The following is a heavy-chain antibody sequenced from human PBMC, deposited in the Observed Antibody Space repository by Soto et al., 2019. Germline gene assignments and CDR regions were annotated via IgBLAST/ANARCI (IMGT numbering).Heavy chain of an antibody. Sequence: QVHLVQSGAEVKKPGASVKVSCKSSGHTFNVYYLHWVRQAPGSGLEWMGKINPNRGDTTYSQRFQVRVTMTSDPSITTAYMDLTKLTSDDTAVYYCALERQLNSPADAFDIWGQGTVVTVSS. CDR1: GHTFNVYY. J-gene: IGHJ3*02. CDR3: ALERQLNSPADAFDI. CDR2: INPNRGDT. D-gene: IGHD1-1*01. V-gene: IGHV1-2*02.